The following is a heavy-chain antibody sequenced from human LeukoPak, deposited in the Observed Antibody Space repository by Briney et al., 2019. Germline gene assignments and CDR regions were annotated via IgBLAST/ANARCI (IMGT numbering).Heavy chain of an antibody. J-gene: IGHJ4*02. CDR3: ASLYYYGSGSYLDY. CDR2: IYHSGST. Sequence: TLSLTCTVSGGSISSGGYSWSWIRQPPGKGLEWIGYIYHSGSTYYNPSLKSRVTISVDRSKNQFSLKLSSVTAADTAVYYCASLYYYGSGSYLDYWGQGTLVTVSS. CDR1: GGSISSGGYS. V-gene: IGHV4-30-2*01. D-gene: IGHD3-10*01.